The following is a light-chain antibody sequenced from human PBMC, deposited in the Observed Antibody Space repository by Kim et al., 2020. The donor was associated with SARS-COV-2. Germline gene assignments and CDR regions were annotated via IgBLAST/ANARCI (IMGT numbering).Light chain of an antibody. Sequence: SAFVGDRVTITCRASQSISRYLNWYQQKPGKAPMILIYAASSLQSGVPARFSGSGSGTDFTLTISSLQPEDFATYYCQQSYSTPFTLGPGTKVEIK. CDR1: QSISRY. CDR3: QQSYSTPFT. J-gene: IGKJ3*01. V-gene: IGKV1-39*01. CDR2: AAS.